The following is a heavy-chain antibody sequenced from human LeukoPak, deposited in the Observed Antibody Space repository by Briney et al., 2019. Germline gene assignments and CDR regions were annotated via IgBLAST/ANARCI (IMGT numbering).Heavy chain of an antibody. D-gene: IGHD2-15*01. Sequence: SVKVSCKASGGTFSSYAISWVRQAPGQGLEWMGGIIPVFGTANYAQKFQGRVTITADESTSTAYMELSSLRSEDTAVYYCAREGYCSGGSCYGDIRWAFDIWGQGTMVTVSS. J-gene: IGHJ3*02. CDR3: AREGYCSGGSCYGDIRWAFDI. V-gene: IGHV1-69*01. CDR1: GGTFSSYA. CDR2: IIPVFGTA.